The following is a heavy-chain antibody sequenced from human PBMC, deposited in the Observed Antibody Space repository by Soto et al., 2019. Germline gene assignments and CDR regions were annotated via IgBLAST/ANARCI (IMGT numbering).Heavy chain of an antibody. CDR1: GYTFTAYY. J-gene: IGHJ5*02. CDR3: ATGTNGTTGWFHP. CDR2: VNPKSGAT. Sequence: QVRLVQSGAEVLQPGASVKVSCTTSGYTFTAYYLHWVRQAPGQGLEWMGWVNPKSGATNYAQKFQGRLSMTRDTSLSSAHMQLSRLTSDDTAVNYCATGTNGTTGWFHPWGQGTQVTVSS. D-gene: IGHD1-1*01. V-gene: IGHV1-2*02.